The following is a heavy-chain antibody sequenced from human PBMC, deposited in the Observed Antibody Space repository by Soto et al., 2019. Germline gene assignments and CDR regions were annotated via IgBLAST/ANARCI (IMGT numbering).Heavy chain of an antibody. J-gene: IGHJ6*03. CDR3: ARDLFGVAYYYYYMDV. Sequence: ASVKVSCKASGYTFTSYYMHWVRQAPGQGLEWMGIINPSGGSTSYAQKFQGRVTMTRDTSTSTVYMELSSLRSEDTAVYYCARDLFGVAYYYYYMDVWGKGTTVTVSS. D-gene: IGHD3-3*01. CDR1: GYTFTSYY. CDR2: INPSGGST. V-gene: IGHV1-46*03.